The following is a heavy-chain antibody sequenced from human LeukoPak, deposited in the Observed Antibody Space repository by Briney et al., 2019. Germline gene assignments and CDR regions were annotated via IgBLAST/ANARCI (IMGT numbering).Heavy chain of an antibody. Sequence: SETLSLTCTVSGGSISSYYWGWIRQPPGKGLEWIGSIYYSGSTYYNPSLKSRVTISVDTSKNQFSLKLSSVTAADTAVYYCARSDSTVTTFDYWGQGTLVTVSS. CDR1: GGSISSYY. V-gene: IGHV4-39*07. CDR3: ARSDSTVTTFDY. J-gene: IGHJ4*02. D-gene: IGHD4-17*01. CDR2: IYYSGST.